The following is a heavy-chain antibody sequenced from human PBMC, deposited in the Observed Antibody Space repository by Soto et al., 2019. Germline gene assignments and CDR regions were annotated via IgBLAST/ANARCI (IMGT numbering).Heavy chain of an antibody. V-gene: IGHV3-23*01. J-gene: IGHJ3*02. CDR3: ANLNYYDSSGYNGHDAFDI. CDR1: GFTFSSYA. Sequence: EVQLLESGGGLVQPGGSLRLSCAASGFTFSSYAMSWVRQAPGKGLEWVSAISGSGGSTYYADSVKGRFTISRDNSKNTLYLQMNSLRAEDTAVYYCANLNYYDSSGYNGHDAFDIWGQGTMVTVSS. D-gene: IGHD3-22*01. CDR2: ISGSGGST.